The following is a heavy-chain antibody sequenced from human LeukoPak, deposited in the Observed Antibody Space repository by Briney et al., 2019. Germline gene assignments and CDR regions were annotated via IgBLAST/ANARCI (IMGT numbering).Heavy chain of an antibody. V-gene: IGHV3-33*01. CDR3: ARASGPLMRYYYYGMDV. D-gene: IGHD6-19*01. CDR1: GFTFSSYG. J-gene: IGHJ6*02. CDR2: IWYDGSNI. Sequence: GSLRLSCAASGFTFSSYGMHWVRQAPGKGLEWVAVIWYDGSNIYYADSVKGRFTISRDNSENTLYLQMNSLRAEDTAVYYCARASGPLMRYYYYGMDVWGQGTTVTVSS.